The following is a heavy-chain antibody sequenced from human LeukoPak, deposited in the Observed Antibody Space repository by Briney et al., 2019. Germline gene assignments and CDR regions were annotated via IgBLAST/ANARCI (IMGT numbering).Heavy chain of an antibody. D-gene: IGHD6-13*01. J-gene: IGHJ4*02. CDR1: GFTFSSYS. CDR2: ISSSSSTI. Sequence: GGSLRLSCAASGFTFSSYSMNWVRQAPGKGLEWVSYISSSSSTIYYADSVKGRFTISRDNAKNSLYLQMNSLRAEDTAVYYCASEGIAAEFDYWGQGTLVTVSS. CDR3: ASEGIAAEFDY. V-gene: IGHV3-48*01.